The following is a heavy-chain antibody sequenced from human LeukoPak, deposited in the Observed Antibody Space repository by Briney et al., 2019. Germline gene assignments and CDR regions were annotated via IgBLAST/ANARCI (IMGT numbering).Heavy chain of an antibody. V-gene: IGHV3-43*02. Sequence: PGGSLRLSCATSGFTFGDYALSWVRQAPGKGLEWVSFISGNGGSTYYADSLKGRFTISRDNSKSSLYLQMNSLRPEDTALYYCAKDILRIAEPGTRGFDYWGQGTLVTVSS. CDR1: GFTFGDYA. CDR2: ISGNGGST. CDR3: AKDILRIAEPGTRGFDY. D-gene: IGHD6-13*01. J-gene: IGHJ4*02.